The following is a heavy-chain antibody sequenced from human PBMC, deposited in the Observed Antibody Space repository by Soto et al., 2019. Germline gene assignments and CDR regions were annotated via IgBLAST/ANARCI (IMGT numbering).Heavy chain of an antibody. D-gene: IGHD2-21*02. CDR3: AKDKGDTTTDAFDI. CDR1: GFTFSSYG. V-gene: IGHV3-30*18. Sequence: GSLRLSCAASGFTFSSYGMHWVRQAPGKGLEWVAVISYDGSNRYYADSVKGRFTISRDNSKNTLYLQMNSLRAEDTAVYYCAKDKGDTTTDAFDIWGQGTMVTVSS. J-gene: IGHJ3*02. CDR2: ISYDGSNR.